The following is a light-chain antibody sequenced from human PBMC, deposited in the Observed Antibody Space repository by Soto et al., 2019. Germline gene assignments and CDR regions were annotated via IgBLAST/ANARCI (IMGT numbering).Light chain of an antibody. Sequence: EIVMTQSPASLSVSPGERATLSCRDSQSVSSNLAWYQQKPGQAPRLLIYGASTRATGIPARFSSSGSGTEVTLINSSQHSESCAGSNCQQYNNLPPGIPFGPGTKVDIK. V-gene: IGKV3-15*01. CDR1: QSVSSN. J-gene: IGKJ3*01. CDR3: QQYNNLPPGIP. CDR2: GAS.